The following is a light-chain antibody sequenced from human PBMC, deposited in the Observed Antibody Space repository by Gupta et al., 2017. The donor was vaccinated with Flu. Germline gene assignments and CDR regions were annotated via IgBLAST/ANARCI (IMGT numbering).Light chain of an antibody. CDR3: QSGDSTTGV. J-gene: IGLJ1*01. CDR1: NLGDKN. V-gene: IGLV3-1*01. Sequence: SSELTQPPSVFVSPGPAASITWSGDNLGDKNASWYQQKPGQSPVLVIYKDTKRPAGIHERFSGSNSVNTATLTISGTQAIDEADYYCQSGDSTTGVFGTGTKVTVL. CDR2: KDT.